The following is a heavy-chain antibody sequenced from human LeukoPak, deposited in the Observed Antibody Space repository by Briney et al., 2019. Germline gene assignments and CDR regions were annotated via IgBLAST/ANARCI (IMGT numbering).Heavy chain of an antibody. CDR2: INPNSGGT. V-gene: IGHV1-2*02. J-gene: IGHJ6*03. D-gene: IGHD2-2*01. CDR3: ERGPIVVVPAAMFDYYYYYYYMDV. Sequence: GASVKVSCKASGYTFTGYYMHWVRQAPGQGLEWMGWINPNSGGTNYAQKFQGRVTMTRDTSISTAYMELSRLRSDDTAVYYCERGPIVVVPAAMFDYYYYYYYMDVWGKGTTVTVSS. CDR1: GYTFTGYY.